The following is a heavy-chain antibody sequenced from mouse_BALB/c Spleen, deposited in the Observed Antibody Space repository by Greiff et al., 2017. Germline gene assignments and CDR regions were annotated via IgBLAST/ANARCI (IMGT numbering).Heavy chain of an antibody. D-gene: IGHD1-1*01. Sequence: EVQLVESGPGLVKPSQSLSLTCSVTGYSFTSGYYWYWIRQFPGNKLEWMGYISYDGSNNYNPSLKNRISITRDTSKNQFFLMLNSVTTEDTATYYCARRNYYGSSHLDDWGEGTTVTVSS. CDR3: ARRNYYGSSHLDD. CDR1: GYSFTSGYY. V-gene: IGHV3-6*02. CDR2: ISYDGSN. J-gene: IGHJ2*01.